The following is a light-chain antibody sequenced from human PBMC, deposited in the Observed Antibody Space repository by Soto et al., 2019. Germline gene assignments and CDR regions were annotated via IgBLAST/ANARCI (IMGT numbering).Light chain of an antibody. V-gene: IGKV3-15*01. Sequence: EIVMTQSPATLSVSPGERASLSCRASQSVGSNLAWYQQTAGQAPRLLIHGASTRATGIPARFSGSGSGTEFTLTISSLQSEDFAVYSCQQYTNWPYTFGQGTKLEIK. J-gene: IGKJ2*01. CDR2: GAS. CDR3: QQYTNWPYT. CDR1: QSVGSN.